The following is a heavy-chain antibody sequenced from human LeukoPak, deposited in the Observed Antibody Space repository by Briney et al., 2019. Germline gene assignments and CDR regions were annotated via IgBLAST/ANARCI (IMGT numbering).Heavy chain of an antibody. CDR1: GGSFSGYY. D-gene: IGHD2-21*02. J-gene: IGHJ1*01. CDR3: ARGRGYCGGDCYSPSGYFPGSEYFQH. Sequence: SETLSLTCAVYGGSFSGYYWSWIRQPPGKGLEWIGEINHSGSTNYNPSLKSRVTISVDTSKNQFSLKLSSVTAADTAVYYCARGRGYCGGDCYSPSGYFPGSEYFQHWARAPWSPSPQ. V-gene: IGHV4-34*01. CDR2: INHSGST.